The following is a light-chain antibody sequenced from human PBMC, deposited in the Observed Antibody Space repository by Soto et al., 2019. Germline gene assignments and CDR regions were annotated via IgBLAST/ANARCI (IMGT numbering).Light chain of an antibody. CDR2: DTS. J-gene: IGKJ4*01. CDR3: QQYYSLPLT. V-gene: IGKV3-15*01. CDR1: QGIGDT. Sequence: EVVLTQSPATLSVSPVEVVTISCRASQGIGDTLAWYQHKPGQTPRLLIYDTSARATGVPARFSGSGSGTEFTLTISCLQSEDFATYYCQQYYSLPLTFGGGTKVDIK.